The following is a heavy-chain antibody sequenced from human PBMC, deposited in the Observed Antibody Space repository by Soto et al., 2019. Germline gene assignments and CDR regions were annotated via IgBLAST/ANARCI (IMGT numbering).Heavy chain of an antibody. D-gene: IGHD6-6*01. J-gene: IGHJ4*02. CDR2: IKPNFGHA. V-gene: IGHV1-46*01. CDR1: GYSFTAFH. CDR3: ARAPYSSSSFFFDY. Sequence: QVQVVQSGTEVKKPGASVKVSCKASGYSFTAFHMHWVRQAPGLGLEWMGRIKPNFGHANIAQRFQGRVSLTWDTSTSTVYMELSGLRSDDTAVYYCARAPYSSSSFFFDYWGQGTPVTVSS.